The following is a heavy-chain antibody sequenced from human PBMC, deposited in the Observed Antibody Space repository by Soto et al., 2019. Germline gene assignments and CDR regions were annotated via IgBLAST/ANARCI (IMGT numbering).Heavy chain of an antibody. J-gene: IGHJ4*02. V-gene: IGHV4-59*08. D-gene: IGHD2-15*01. CDR1: GGSISGYY. Sequence: SETLSLTCTVSGGSISGYYWSWIRQPPGKGLDWIGYIFDTGSARYSPSLQSRVTISVDTSKNQFSLELNSVTATDTAVYYCARHEVGFCSGGSCPYYIHYSGQAIFVTVSS. CDR2: IFDTGSA. CDR3: ARHEVGFCSGGSCPYYIHY.